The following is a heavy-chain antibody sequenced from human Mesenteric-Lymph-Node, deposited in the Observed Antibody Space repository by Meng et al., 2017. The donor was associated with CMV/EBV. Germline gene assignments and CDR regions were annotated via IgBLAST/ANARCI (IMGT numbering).Heavy chain of an antibody. J-gene: IGHJ4*02. V-gene: IGHV3-30-3*02. Sequence: GESLKISCAASGFTFSSYAMHWVRQAPGKGLEWVAVISYDGSNKYYADSVKGRFTISRDNSKNTLHLQMDALRPEDAAIYYCAKRSATSPGYSDYWGQGTLVTVSS. CDR2: ISYDGSNK. CDR1: GFTFSSYA. CDR3: AKRSATSPGYSDY. D-gene: IGHD1-1*01.